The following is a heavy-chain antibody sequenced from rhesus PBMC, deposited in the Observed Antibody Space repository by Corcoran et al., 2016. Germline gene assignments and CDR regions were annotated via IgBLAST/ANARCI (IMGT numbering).Heavy chain of an antibody. V-gene: IGHV4S10*01. Sequence: QVQLQESGPGVVKPSETLSLTCAVSGGSISDSYRWSWIRQPPVKGLEWIGYIYGSSTSTNYNPSLKNRVTMSQDTSKNQFSLKLSSVTAADTAVYYCARVLAGDWGQGVLVTVSS. CDR2: IYGSSTST. J-gene: IGHJ4*01. CDR1: GGSISDSYR. CDR3: ARVLAGD. D-gene: IGHD6-25*01.